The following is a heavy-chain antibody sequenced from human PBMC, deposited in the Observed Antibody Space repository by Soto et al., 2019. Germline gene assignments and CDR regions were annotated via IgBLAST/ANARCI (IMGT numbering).Heavy chain of an antibody. D-gene: IGHD3-22*01. CDR3: ARTLRLNYCENGAFYSCWYFDL. J-gene: IGHJ2*01. CDR2: IYYSGTT. V-gene: IGHV4-30-4*01. CDR1: GDSVSNGGNY. Sequence: SETLSLTCTVSGDSVSNGGNYWSWIRQPPGKGLDWIGYIYYSGTTYYNPSLGSLSRMSVDTSKNQFSLSLTSVTAADTAVYYCARTLRLNYCENGAFYSCWYFDLWGRGTLVTVSS.